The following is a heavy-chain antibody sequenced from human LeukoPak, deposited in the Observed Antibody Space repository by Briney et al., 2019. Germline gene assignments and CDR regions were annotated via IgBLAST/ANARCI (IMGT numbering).Heavy chain of an antibody. CDR1: GESFSAYF. D-gene: IGHD2-15*01. V-gene: IGHV4-34*01. CDR3: ARGSSFDGYCSAGACDAGYYDS. Sequence: SETLSLTCAVSGESFSAYFWNWIRQAPGKPLEYIGEINHRGSSHYNPYLKTRVTLSVDTSKNQFSLKLTSVTAADTAVYFCARGSSFDGYCSAGACDAGYYDSWGQGTPVTVSS. CDR2: INHRGSS. J-gene: IGHJ4*02.